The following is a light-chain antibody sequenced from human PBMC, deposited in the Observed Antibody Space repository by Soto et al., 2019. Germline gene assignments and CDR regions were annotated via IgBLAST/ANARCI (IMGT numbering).Light chain of an antibody. V-gene: IGLV1-44*01. CDR1: RSDIGGNS. Sequence: QLVLTQPPSASGTPGQRVTMSCSGSRSDIGGNSVSWYQHLPGAAPKLVIYNNNQRASGIPDRFSGSKSGTSASLAISGLQSEDEAHYYCAAWDDNLSGTWVFGGGTKLTVL. CDR2: NNN. CDR3: AAWDDNLSGTWV. J-gene: IGLJ3*02.